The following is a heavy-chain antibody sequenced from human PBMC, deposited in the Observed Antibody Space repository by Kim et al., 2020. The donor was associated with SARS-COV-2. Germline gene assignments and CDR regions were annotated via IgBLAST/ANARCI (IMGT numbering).Heavy chain of an antibody. V-gene: IGHV3-7*04. CDR3: ARSYKGGWQYDGY. Sequence: YADSVKGRFTISRDNAKSSLYLQMNSLRVDDTAGYFCARSYKGGWQYDGYWGQGARVTVSS. J-gene: IGHJ4*02. D-gene: IGHD6-19*01.